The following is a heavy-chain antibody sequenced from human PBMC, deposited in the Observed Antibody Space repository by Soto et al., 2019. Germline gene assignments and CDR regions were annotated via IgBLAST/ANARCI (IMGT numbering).Heavy chain of an antibody. CDR3: ARGHLMVYAIGAGDHSAFDI. CDR2: INHSGST. V-gene: IGHV4-34*01. Sequence: QVQLQQWGTGLLKPSETLSLTCAVYGGSFSGYYWSWIRQPPGKGLEWIGEINHSGSTNYNPSLKSRVTISVDTSKNQFSLKLSSVTAADTAVYYCARGHLMVYAIGAGDHSAFDIWGQGTMVTVSS. CDR1: GGSFSGYY. D-gene: IGHD2-8*01. J-gene: IGHJ3*02.